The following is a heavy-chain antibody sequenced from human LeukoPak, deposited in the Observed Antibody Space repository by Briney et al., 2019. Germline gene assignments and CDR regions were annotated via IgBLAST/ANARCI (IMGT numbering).Heavy chain of an antibody. J-gene: IGHJ4*02. CDR2: FDPEDGET. Sequence: ASVKVSCKVSGYTLTELSMHWVRQAPGQGLEWMGGFDPEDGETIYAQKFQGRVTMSADTSTDTAYMELSRLRSEDTAVYYCATTSIAVADFDYWGQGTLVTVSS. V-gene: IGHV1-24*01. CDR1: GYTLTELS. CDR3: ATTSIAVADFDY. D-gene: IGHD6-19*01.